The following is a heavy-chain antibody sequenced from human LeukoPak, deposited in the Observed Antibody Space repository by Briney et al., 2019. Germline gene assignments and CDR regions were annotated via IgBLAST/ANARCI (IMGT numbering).Heavy chain of an antibody. J-gene: IGHJ4*02. CDR3: ATLQAPLDY. D-gene: IGHD4-11*01. CDR2: ISWNSGSI. CDR1: GFTFDDYA. Sequence: GGSLRLSCAASGFTFDDYAMHWVRQAPGKGLEWVSGISWNSGSIGYADSVKGRFTISRDNAKNSLYLQMNSLRAEDTALYYWATLQAPLDYWGQGTLVTVSS. V-gene: IGHV3-9*01.